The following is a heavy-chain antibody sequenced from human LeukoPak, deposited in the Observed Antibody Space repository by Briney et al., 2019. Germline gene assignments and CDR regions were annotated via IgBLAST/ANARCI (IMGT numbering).Heavy chain of an antibody. J-gene: IGHJ6*02. D-gene: IGHD2-15*01. CDR2: ISYDGSNK. Sequence: PGRSLRLSCAASGFTFSSYAMHWVRQAPGKGLEWVAVISYDGSNKYYADSVKGRFTISRDNSKNTLYLQMNSLRAEDTAVYYCASDSRLPGHGMDVWGQGTTVTVSS. CDR1: GFTFSSYA. V-gene: IGHV3-30-3*01. CDR3: ASDSRLPGHGMDV.